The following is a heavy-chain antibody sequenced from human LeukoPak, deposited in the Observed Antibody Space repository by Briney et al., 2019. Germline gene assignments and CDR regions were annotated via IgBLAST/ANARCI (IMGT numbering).Heavy chain of an antibody. D-gene: IGHD2-2*01. Sequence: PGGSLRLSCAASGFTFSSYAMHWVRQAPGKGLEWVAVISYDGSNKYYADSVKGRFTISRDNSKNTLYLQMNSLRAEDTAVYYCARDVGSTSSYYYYYGMDVWGQGTLVTVSS. J-gene: IGHJ6*02. CDR3: ARDVGSTSSYYYYYGMDV. CDR1: GFTFSSYA. CDR2: ISYDGSNK. V-gene: IGHV3-30-3*01.